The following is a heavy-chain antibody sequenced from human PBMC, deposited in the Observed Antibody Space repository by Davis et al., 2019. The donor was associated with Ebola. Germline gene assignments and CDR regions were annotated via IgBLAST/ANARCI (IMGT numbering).Heavy chain of an antibody. V-gene: IGHV4-59*01. D-gene: IGHD3-16*01. J-gene: IGHJ4*02. CDR3: ARGRGMITFGEVRFDN. CDR2: IYYSGST. Sequence: SETLSLTCTVSGGSISSYYWSWIRQPPGKGLEWLGYIYYSGSTNYNPSLKSRVTISVDTSKNQFSLKLSSVTAADTAVYYCARGRGMITFGEVRFDNWGQGTLVTVSS. CDR1: GGSISSYY.